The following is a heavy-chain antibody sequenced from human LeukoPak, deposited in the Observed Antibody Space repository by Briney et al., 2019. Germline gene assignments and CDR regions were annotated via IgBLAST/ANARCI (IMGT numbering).Heavy chain of an antibody. CDR2: ISSSSSYI. Sequence: GGSLRLSCAASGFTFSSYSMNWVRQAPGKGLEWVSSISSSSSYIYYADSVKGRFTISRDNAKNSLYLQMNSLRAEDTAVYDCAKDGKLRGNDYWARETVVTVSS. D-gene: IGHD4-23*01. CDR1: GFTFSSYS. V-gene: IGHV3-21*01. CDR3: AKDGKLRGNDY. J-gene: IGHJ4*02.